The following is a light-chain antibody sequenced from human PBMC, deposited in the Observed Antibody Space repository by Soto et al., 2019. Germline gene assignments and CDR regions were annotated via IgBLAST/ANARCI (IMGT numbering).Light chain of an antibody. CDR2: YTS. CDR1: TGPVISTHY. V-gene: IGLV7-46*01. J-gene: IGLJ3*02. Sequence: QAVVTQEPSLTVSPGGTVTLTCGSSTGPVISTHYPFWFQHKPGQAPRIVIHYTSTKHSWTPARFSGSLLGGKAALTLSGAQPEEKADYHCFLSYSDGRVFGGGNKLTVL. CDR3: FLSYSDGRV.